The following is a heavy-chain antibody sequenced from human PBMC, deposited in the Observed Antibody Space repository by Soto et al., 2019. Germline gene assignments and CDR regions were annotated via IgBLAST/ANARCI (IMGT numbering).Heavy chain of an antibody. J-gene: IGHJ4*02. CDR2: VNPILSMS. Sequence: QVQLVQSGAEVKRPGSSVKVSCKASGDTFSFYSINWVRQAPGLGLEWMGRVNPILSMSNYAQRFQGRVMMTADKSTSTAYMELSGLRSEHTAMYYCATSYGSGSRAFDYWGQVALVTVSS. CDR1: GDTFSFYS. V-gene: IGHV1-69*04. CDR3: ATSYGSGSRAFDY. D-gene: IGHD3-10*01.